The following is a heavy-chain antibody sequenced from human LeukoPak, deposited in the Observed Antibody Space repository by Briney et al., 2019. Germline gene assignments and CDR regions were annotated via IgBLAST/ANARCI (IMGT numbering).Heavy chain of an antibody. CDR1: GGTFSSYA. CDR3: ARDGQGAFDI. Sequence: SVKVSCKASGGTFSSYAISWVRQAPGQGLEWMGGIIPIFGTANSAQKFQGRVTLTTDESTGTAYMGLSSLRSEDTAVYYCARDGQGAFDIWGQGTMVTVSS. J-gene: IGHJ3*02. CDR2: IIPIFGTA. V-gene: IGHV1-69*05.